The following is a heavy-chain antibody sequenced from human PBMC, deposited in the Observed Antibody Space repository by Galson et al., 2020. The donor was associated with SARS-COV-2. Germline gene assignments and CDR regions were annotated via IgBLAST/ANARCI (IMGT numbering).Heavy chain of an antibody. Sequence: SETLSLTCAVYGGSFSGYYWSWIRQPPGKGLEWIGEINHSGSTNYNPSLKSRVTISVDTSKNQFSLKLSSVTAADTAVYYCARVGGVPYDSSGLQRKGYFVYWGQGTLVTVSS. V-gene: IGHV4-34*01. CDR3: ARVGGVPYDSSGLQRKGYFVY. CDR1: GGSFSGYY. J-gene: IGHJ4*02. CDR2: INHSGST. D-gene: IGHD3-22*01.